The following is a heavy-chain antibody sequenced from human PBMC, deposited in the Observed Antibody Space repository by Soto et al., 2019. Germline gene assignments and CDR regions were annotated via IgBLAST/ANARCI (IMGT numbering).Heavy chain of an antibody. Sequence: ASVKVSCKASGYTFTSYGISWVRQAPGQGLEWMGWISAYNGNTNYAQKLQGRVTMTTDTSTSTAYMELRSLRSDDTAVYYCARERQWPDRLDPLAAAGTAPSVYWGQG. CDR3: ARERQWPDRLDPLAAAGTAPSVY. V-gene: IGHV1-18*01. CDR1: GYTFTSYG. J-gene: IGHJ4*02. CDR2: ISAYNGNT. D-gene: IGHD6-13*01.